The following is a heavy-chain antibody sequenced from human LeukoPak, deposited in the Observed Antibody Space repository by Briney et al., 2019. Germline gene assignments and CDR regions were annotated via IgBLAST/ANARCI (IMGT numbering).Heavy chain of an antibody. CDR2: INSDGSST. CDR1: GFTFSSYW. V-gene: IGHV3-74*01. CDR3: ARDRGQLWPVHFDY. Sequence: PGGSLRLTCAASGFTFSSYWMHWVRQAPGKGLVWVSRINSDGSSTSYADSVKGRFTISRDNAKNTLYLQMNSLRAEDTAVYYCARDRGQLWPVHFDYWGQGTLVTVSS. J-gene: IGHJ4*02. D-gene: IGHD5-18*01.